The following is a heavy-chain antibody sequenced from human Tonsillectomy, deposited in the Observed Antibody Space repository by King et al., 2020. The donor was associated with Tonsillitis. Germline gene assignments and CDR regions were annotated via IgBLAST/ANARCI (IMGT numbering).Heavy chain of an antibody. Sequence: VQLVESGGGLVQPGGSLRLSCVASGFTFSSFAMTWVRQAPGKGLEGVSALFHSGDNTNSADSVKGRFAISRDNSENTLYLQMNSLRAEDTAVYYCAKVRNYWYFDLWGRGTVVIVSS. D-gene: IGHD1-14*01. CDR3: AKVRNYWYFDL. CDR1: GFTFSSFA. J-gene: IGHJ2*01. V-gene: IGHV3-23*04. CDR2: LFHSGDNT.